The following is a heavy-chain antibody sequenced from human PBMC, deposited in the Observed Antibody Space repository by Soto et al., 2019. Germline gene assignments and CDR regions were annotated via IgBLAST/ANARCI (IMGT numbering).Heavy chain of an antibody. V-gene: IGHV4-39*01. J-gene: IGHJ4*02. CDR1: GGTISSSSYY. CDR3: ARGWGIAVARRTFDY. D-gene: IGHD6-19*01. Sequence: SETLSLTCTVSGGTISSSSYYWGWIRQPPGKGLEWIGSIYYSGNTYYNPSLKSRVTISVDTAKNQFSLKLSSVTAADTAVYYCARGWGIAVARRTFDYWGPGTLVTVSS. CDR2: IYYSGNT.